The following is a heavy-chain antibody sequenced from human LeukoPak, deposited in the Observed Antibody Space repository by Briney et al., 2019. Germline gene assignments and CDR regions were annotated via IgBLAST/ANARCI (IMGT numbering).Heavy chain of an antibody. D-gene: IGHD6-19*01. CDR2: INSDGSST. V-gene: IGHV3-74*01. J-gene: IGHJ4*02. Sequence: PGGSLRLSCAASGFTFSRFSMHWVRQAPGKGLVWVSRINSDGSSTSYADSVKGRFTISRDNAKNTLYLQMNSLRAEDTAVYYCARCGSGWSPFDYWGQGTLVTVSS. CDR1: GFTFSRFS. CDR3: ARCGSGWSPFDY.